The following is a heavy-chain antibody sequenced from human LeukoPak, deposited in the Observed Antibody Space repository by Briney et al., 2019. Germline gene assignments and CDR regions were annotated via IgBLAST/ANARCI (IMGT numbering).Heavy chain of an antibody. J-gene: IGHJ5*02. Sequence: GGSLRLSCGASGFTFSNYGMHWVRQAPGKGLEWVAVIWYDGSNENYADSVKGRFTTSRDNPKNTLYLQMNSLRAEDTAVYYCAREGSWGTSLAQNWFDPWGQGTLVIVSS. CDR2: IWYDGSNE. V-gene: IGHV3-33*01. CDR3: AREGSWGTSLAQNWFDP. CDR1: GFTFSNYG. D-gene: IGHD1-1*01.